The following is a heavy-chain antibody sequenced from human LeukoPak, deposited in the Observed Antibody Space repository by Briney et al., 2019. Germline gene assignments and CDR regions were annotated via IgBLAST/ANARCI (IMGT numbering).Heavy chain of an antibody. D-gene: IGHD3-3*02. CDR1: GGSITEYY. J-gene: IGHJ3*02. CDR3: ARDLGIIFNAFDI. Sequence: ASETLSLTCTVSGGSITEYYWSWIRQRPGKGLEWIGYVYQSGVTDYNPSLKSRATISIDMSMNQFSLRLKSVTSADAAVYFCARDLGIIFNAFDIWGHGTMVTVSS. V-gene: IGHV4-59*01. CDR2: VYQSGVT.